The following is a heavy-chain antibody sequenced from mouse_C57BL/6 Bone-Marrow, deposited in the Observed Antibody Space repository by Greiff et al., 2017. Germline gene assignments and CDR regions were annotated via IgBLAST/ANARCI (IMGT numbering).Heavy chain of an antibody. D-gene: IGHD2-4*01. Sequence: QVHVKQSGAELVKPGASVKVSCKASGYTFTSYWMHWVKQRPGQGLEWIGRIHPSDSDTNYNQKFKGKATLTVDKSSSTAYMQLSSLTSDDSAVYYCAIQVYYDYDDGLYYAMDYWGQGTSVTVSS. CDR2: IHPSDSDT. J-gene: IGHJ4*01. CDR3: AIQVYYDYDDGLYYAMDY. CDR1: GYTFTSYW. V-gene: IGHV1-74*01.